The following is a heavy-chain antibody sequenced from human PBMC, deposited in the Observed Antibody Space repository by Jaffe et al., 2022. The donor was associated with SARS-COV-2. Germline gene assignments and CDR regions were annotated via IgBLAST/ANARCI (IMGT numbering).Heavy chain of an antibody. J-gene: IGHJ5*02. D-gene: IGHD3-3*01. V-gene: IGHV3-15*01. CDR1: GFTFSKAW. CDR2: IKSKGDGGKT. Sequence: QLVESGGGVVKPGGSLRLSCAASGFTFSKAWMSWVRQAPGKGLEWVARIKSKGDGGKTDYAAPVKGRFTISRDDSTNTVYLQMNSLKSEDTAMYYCTTFTIFGVSDWFDPWGQGTLVTVSS. CDR3: TTFTIFGVSDWFDP.